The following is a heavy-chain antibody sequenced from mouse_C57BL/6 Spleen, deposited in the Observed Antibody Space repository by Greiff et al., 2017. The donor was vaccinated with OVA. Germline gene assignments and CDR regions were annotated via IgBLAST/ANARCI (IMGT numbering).Heavy chain of an antibody. V-gene: IGHV1-55*01. Sequence: VQLQQPGAELVKPGASVKMSCKASGYTFTSYWITWVKQRPGQGLEWIGDIYPGSGSTNYNEKFKSKATLTVDTSSSTAYMQLSSLTSEDSAVYYCARIYYDYDDYAMDYWGQVTSVTVSS. D-gene: IGHD2-4*01. CDR1: GYTFTSYW. CDR3: ARIYYDYDDYAMDY. J-gene: IGHJ4*01. CDR2: IYPGSGST.